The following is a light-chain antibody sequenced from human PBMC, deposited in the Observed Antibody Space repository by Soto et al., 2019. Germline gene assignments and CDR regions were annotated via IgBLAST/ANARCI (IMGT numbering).Light chain of an antibody. CDR3: SSYTGSYTYV. Sequence: QSVLTQPASVSGSPGQSITISCTGTSSDIGNYDFVSWYQQVPGTAPKAMIYGVSSRPSGISSRFSGSKSGNTASLTISGLQAEDEAHYFCSSYTGSYTYVFGSGTKVTVL. V-gene: IGLV2-14*01. CDR2: GVS. J-gene: IGLJ1*01. CDR1: SSDIGNYDF.